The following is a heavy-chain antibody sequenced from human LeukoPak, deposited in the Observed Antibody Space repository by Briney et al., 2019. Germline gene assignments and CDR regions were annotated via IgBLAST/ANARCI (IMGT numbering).Heavy chain of an antibody. CDR1: GGTFSSYA. CDR2: IIPIFGTA. Sequence: GASVKVSCKASGGTFSSYAISWVRQAPGQGLEWMGGIIPIFGTANYAQKFQGRVTITADESTSTAYMELSSLRSEDTAVYYCARVKGEGKYSSSRKDAFDIWGQGTMVTVSS. V-gene: IGHV1-69*13. J-gene: IGHJ3*02. D-gene: IGHD6-6*01. CDR3: ARVKGEGKYSSSRKDAFDI.